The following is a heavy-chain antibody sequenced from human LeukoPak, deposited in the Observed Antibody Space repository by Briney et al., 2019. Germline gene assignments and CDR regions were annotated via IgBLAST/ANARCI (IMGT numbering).Heavy chain of an antibody. CDR3: GGDRHWNQGNFDY. Sequence: ASVKVSCKAFGYTITGYYIHWVRQAPGQGLEWMGWINPNNGGTNSAQKFQGRVTMTRDTSIGTAYMELNRLTYDDTAVYYCGGDRHWNQGNFDYWGQGTLVTVSS. V-gene: IGHV1-2*02. D-gene: IGHD1-1*01. CDR2: INPNNGGT. J-gene: IGHJ4*02. CDR1: GYTITGYY.